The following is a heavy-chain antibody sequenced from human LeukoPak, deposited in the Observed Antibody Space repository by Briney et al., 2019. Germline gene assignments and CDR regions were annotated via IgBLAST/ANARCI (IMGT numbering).Heavy chain of an antibody. D-gene: IGHD4-17*01. V-gene: IGHV4-30-4*01. J-gene: IGHJ5*02. Sequence: SETLSLTCTVSGGSISSGDYYWSWIRQPPGKGLEWIGYIYYSGSTYYNPSLKSRVTISVDTSKNQFSLKLSSVTAADTAVYYCAREYDYGDYTSGSWFDPWGQGTLVTVSS. CDR2: IYYSGST. CDR3: AREYDYGDYTSGSWFDP. CDR1: GGSISSGDYY.